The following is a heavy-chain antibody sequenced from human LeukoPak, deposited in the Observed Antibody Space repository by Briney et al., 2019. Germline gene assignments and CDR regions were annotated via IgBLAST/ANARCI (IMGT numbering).Heavy chain of an antibody. J-gene: IGHJ6*02. V-gene: IGHV1-2*04. D-gene: IGHD2-2*01. CDR2: INPNSGGT. CDR1: GYTFTGYY. Sequence: GASVKVSCKASGYTFTGYYMHWVRQAPGQGLEWMGWINPNSGGTNYAQKFQGWVTMTRDTSISTAYMELSRLRSDDTAVYYCARGPAVGAAGGMDVWGQGTTVTVSS. CDR3: ARGPAVGAAGGMDV.